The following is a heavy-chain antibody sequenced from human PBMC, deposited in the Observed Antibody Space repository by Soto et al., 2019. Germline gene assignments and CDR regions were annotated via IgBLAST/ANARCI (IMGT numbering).Heavy chain of an antibody. Sequence: GXSAKVSFKASGYTFTSYGIHWVRQAPGQRLEWMGWINAANGDTKYSPKFQGRVTITRDTSASTAYMELSSLRSEDTAVYYCVRRHVSATGIDWFDPWGQGTLVTVSS. V-gene: IGHV1-3*01. CDR3: VRRHVSATGIDWFDP. J-gene: IGHJ5*02. CDR1: GYTFTSYG. CDR2: INAANGDT. D-gene: IGHD6-13*01.